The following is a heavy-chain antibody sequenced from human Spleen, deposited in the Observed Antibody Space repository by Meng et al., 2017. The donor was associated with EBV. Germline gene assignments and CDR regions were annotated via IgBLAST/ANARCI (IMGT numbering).Heavy chain of an antibody. J-gene: IGHJ4*02. CDR2: ISAYNGNR. Sequence: QGELVQCGAELKAAGASVKVSCKAAGYNFGSYSISWVREVPGQGLEWMGWISAYNGNRKYAQKFEDRVTMTTETFTTTSYMELRGLRYGDTAVYFCARGLGYCSEGSCLKSFDLWGQGTLVTVSS. D-gene: IGHD2-15*01. CDR1: GYNFGSYS. V-gene: IGHV1-18*01. CDR3: ARGLGYCSEGSCLKSFDL.